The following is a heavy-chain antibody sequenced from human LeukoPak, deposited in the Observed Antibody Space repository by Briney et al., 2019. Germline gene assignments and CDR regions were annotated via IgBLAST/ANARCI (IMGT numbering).Heavy chain of an antibody. CDR2: ISSSGRTI. CDR3: ARADCSSSSCYELDY. J-gene: IGHJ4*02. V-gene: IGHV3-11*04. D-gene: IGHD2-2*01. Sequence: GGSLRLSCAGSGFTFSDYYMSWIRQAPGKRLEWVSYISSSGRTIYYADSVKGRFTISRDNAKNSLYLQMNSLRAEDTAVYYCARADCSSSSCYELDYWGQGTLVTVSS. CDR1: GFTFSDYY.